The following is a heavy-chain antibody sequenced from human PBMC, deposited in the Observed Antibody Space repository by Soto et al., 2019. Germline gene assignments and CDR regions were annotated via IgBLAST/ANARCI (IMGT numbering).Heavy chain of an antibody. CDR3: ANPFDP. J-gene: IGHJ5*02. CDR1: GFTFSSYA. Sequence: QVQLVESGGGVVQPGRSLRLSCAASGFTFSSYAMHWVRQAPGKGLEWVAVISYDGSKKYYADSVKGRFTISRDNSKNTLYLQMNSLRAEETAVYYCANPFDPWGQGTLVTVSS. V-gene: IGHV3-30-3*01. CDR2: ISYDGSKK.